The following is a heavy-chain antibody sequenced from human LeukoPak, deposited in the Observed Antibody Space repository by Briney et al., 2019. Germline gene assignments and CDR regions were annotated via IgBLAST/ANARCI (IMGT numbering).Heavy chain of an antibody. CDR3: ARLAAISGSDYPDD. J-gene: IGHJ4*02. V-gene: IGHV4-59*08. Sequence: SETLSLTCTVSGVSISSYYWSWIRQPPGKGLEWIGYIFYSGNTIYNPSHKSRVTISVDTSKNHFSLRLRSVTAADTAVYYCARLAAISGSDYPDDWGQGTLVTVSS. D-gene: IGHD1-26*01. CDR1: GVSISSYY. CDR2: IFYSGNT.